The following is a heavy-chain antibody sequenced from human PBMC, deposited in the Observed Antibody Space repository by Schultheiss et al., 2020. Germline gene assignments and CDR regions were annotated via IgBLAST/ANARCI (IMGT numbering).Heavy chain of an antibody. D-gene: IGHD1-1*01. V-gene: IGHV4-59*01. CDR1: GGSISSYY. Sequence: SETLSLTGTVSGGSISSYYWSWIRQPPGKGLEWIGYIYYSGSTDYNPSLKGRVSISLDTSKNQFSLKLTSVTAADTAIYYCARDRYNWNYGLDVWGQGTTVTVSS. CDR2: IYYSGST. J-gene: IGHJ6*02. CDR3: ARDRYNWNYGLDV.